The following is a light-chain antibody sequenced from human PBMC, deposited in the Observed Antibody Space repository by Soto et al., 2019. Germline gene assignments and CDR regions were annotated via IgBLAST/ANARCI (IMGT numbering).Light chain of an antibody. Sequence: EIVMTQSPGTLSVSPGERATLSCRASQSFSSNLAWYQQKTGQAPRLLIYGASTRATGIPARFSGSGSGTDFTLTISRLEPEDFAVYYCQQYGSSSWTFGQGTKVDI. V-gene: IGKV3-20*01. CDR2: GAS. CDR1: QSFSSN. J-gene: IGKJ1*01. CDR3: QQYGSSSWT.